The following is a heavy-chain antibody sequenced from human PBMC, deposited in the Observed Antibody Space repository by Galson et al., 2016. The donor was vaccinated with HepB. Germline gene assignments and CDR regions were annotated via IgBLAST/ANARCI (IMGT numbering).Heavy chain of an antibody. CDR3: ASPQLGYDAGAHFHH. CDR2: IFNDGSGK. J-gene: IGHJ1*01. CDR1: GFTFSDYG. Sequence: SLRLSCAASGFTFSDYGMHWVRQAPGKGLEWVANIFNDGSGKLYRDSVKGRFTISRDNSKKTLYLQMDSLRPEDTAVYYCASPQLGYDAGAHFHHWGQGTLVTVSS. V-gene: IGHV3-30*03. D-gene: IGHD5-18*01.